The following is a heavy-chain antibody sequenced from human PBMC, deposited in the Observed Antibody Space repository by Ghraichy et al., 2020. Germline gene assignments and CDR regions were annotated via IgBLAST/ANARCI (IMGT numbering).Heavy chain of an antibody. J-gene: IGHJ4*02. Sequence: LSLTRAASGFIFSNAWMSWVRQAPGKGLEWVGRIKNKADGGAVDYAAPVKGRFTISRDDSKNTLYLQMNSLRTEDTAVYYCASGSNHIAYWGQGTLVTVSS. CDR1: GFIFSNAW. CDR3: ASGSNHIAY. D-gene: IGHD1-14*01. V-gene: IGHV3-15*01. CDR2: IKNKADGGAV.